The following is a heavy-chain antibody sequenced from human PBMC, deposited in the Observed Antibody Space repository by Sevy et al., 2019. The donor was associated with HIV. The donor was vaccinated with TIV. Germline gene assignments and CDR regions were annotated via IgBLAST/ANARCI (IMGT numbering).Heavy chain of an antibody. Sequence: ASVKVSCKASGYTFSDNGISWVRQAPGQGLEWMGWISAYTGNTKYADNFQDRVTLTTDTSTSTAYMELRSLGSDDTAVYYCARAGGEWEPVDYWGQGTLVTVSS. V-gene: IGHV1-18*01. J-gene: IGHJ4*02. D-gene: IGHD1-26*01. CDR3: ARAGGEWEPVDY. CDR2: ISAYTGNT. CDR1: GYTFSDNG.